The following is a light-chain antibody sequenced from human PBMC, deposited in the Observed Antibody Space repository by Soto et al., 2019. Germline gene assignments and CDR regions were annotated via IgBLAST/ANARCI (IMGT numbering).Light chain of an antibody. CDR2: LGS. CDR3: MQSVQAPWT. Sequence: DIVMTQSPLSLPVTPGAPASISCRSSQNLLHRNGYNYMDWYLQKPGQSPQLLIYLGSHRASEVPDRFSGSGSGTDFTLKISRVEAENVGVYYCMQSVQAPWTFGQGTKVEIK. V-gene: IGKV2-28*01. J-gene: IGKJ1*01. CDR1: QNLLHRNGYNY.